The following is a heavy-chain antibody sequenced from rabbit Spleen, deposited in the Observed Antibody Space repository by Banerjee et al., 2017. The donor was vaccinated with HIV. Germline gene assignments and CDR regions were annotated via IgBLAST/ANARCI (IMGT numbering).Heavy chain of an antibody. CDR1: GFSFSSNYY. Sequence: QEQLEESGGDLVKPEGSLTLTCTASGFSFSSNYYMCWVRQAPGKGLEWIGYIDPVFGSTYYANWVNGRFSISRENAQNTVFLQMTSLTAADTATYFCARGYGATRLDLWGPGTLVTVS. V-gene: IGHV1S45*01. CDR3: ARGYGATRLDL. J-gene: IGHJ3*01. D-gene: IGHD7-1*01. CDR2: IDPVFGST.